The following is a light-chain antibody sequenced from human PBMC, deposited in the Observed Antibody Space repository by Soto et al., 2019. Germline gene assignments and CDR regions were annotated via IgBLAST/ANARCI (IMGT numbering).Light chain of an antibody. CDR3: QQCHRYLT. CDR1: ESMSNC. CDR2: GAS. J-gene: IGKJ1*01. Sequence: DIQMTQSPSTLSASVGDRVTITCRASESMSNCLAWYQQKPGKAPKLLISGASSLQSGVPSRFSGSASGTEFPLTISSLQPDDIATYYCQQCHRYLTFG. V-gene: IGKV1-5*01.